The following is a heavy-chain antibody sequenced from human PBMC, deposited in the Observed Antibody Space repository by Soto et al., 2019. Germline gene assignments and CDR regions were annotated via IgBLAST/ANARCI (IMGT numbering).Heavy chain of an antibody. CDR2: LSGSGGRT. V-gene: IGHV3-23*01. D-gene: IGHD3-10*01. J-gene: IGHJ6*02. CDR3: ASRTFTIVRGGKPYGMDV. CDR1: GFPVSSYA. Sequence: PGGSLRLSCAASGFPVSSYAMSLIRPAQGKGLEWVSALSGSGGRTYYADSVKRRFPISSDNSQHTLYLQMNSLRAEDTAVYYCASRTFTIVRGGKPYGMDVWSQRTTVTVSS.